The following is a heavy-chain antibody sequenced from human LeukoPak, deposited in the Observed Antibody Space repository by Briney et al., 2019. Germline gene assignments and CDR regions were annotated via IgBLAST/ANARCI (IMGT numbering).Heavy chain of an antibody. J-gene: IGHJ4*02. D-gene: IGHD5-12*01. CDR2: ISDSGST. CDR3: ARRGGTVVGDTGYHYWYFDN. Sequence: SETLSLTCTVSGGSISSYYWSWVRQFPGKGLEWIGYISDSGSTNYSPSLESRVTISVDTSKNKFFLVLSSVTAADTAVYYCARRGGTVVGDTGYHYWYFDNWGQGTLVTVSS. V-gene: IGHV4-59*08. CDR1: GGSISSYY.